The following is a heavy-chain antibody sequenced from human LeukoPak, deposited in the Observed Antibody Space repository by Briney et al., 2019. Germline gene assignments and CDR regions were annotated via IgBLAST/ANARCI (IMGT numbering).Heavy chain of an antibody. CDR3: ARQDPNYRIDY. CDR2: IYPGDSDT. Sequence: GESLKISCKGSGYSFTNYWIDWVRQLPGKSLEWIGIIYPGDSDTRYSPSFQDQVTISADKSISTAYLQWSSLKASDTAMYYCARQDPNYRIDYWGQGTLVTVSS. J-gene: IGHJ4*02. V-gene: IGHV5-51*01. D-gene: IGHD4-11*01. CDR1: GYSFTNYW.